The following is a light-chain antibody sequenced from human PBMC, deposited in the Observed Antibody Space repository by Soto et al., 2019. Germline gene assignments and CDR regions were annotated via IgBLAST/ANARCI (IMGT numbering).Light chain of an antibody. Sequence: QSALTQPASVSGSPGQSITISCTGTTSDVGRYNYVSWHQQHPGKAPKLLIFDVSNRPSGVSDRFSGSKSGNTASLTISGLQADEEADYYCTSDTAGTTWVFGGGTKVTVL. V-gene: IGLV2-14*01. CDR3: TSDTAGTTWV. J-gene: IGLJ3*02. CDR2: DVS. CDR1: TSDVGRYNY.